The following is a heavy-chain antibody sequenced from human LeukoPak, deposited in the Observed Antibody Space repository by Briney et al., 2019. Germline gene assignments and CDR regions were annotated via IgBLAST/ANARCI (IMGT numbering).Heavy chain of an antibody. Sequence: SETLSLTCAVYGGSFSGYYWSWIRQPPGKGLERIGEINHSGSTNYNPSLKSRVTISVDTSKNQFSLKLSSVTAADTAVYYCARHLGRYSSSWPYYYYYYMDVWGKGTTVTVSS. CDR1: GGSFSGYY. V-gene: IGHV4-34*01. J-gene: IGHJ6*03. CDR3: ARHLGRYSSSWPYYYYYYMDV. D-gene: IGHD6-13*01. CDR2: INHSGST.